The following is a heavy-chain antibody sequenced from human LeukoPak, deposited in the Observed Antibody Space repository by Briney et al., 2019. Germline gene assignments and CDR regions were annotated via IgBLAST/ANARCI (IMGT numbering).Heavy chain of an antibody. V-gene: IGHV4-39*01. CDR3: ARMYSGYEDY. D-gene: IGHD6-25*01. CDR2: IYYSGST. CDR1: GGSISINNYY. J-gene: IGHJ4*02. Sequence: SETLSLTCTVSGGSISINNYYWRWIRQPRAEGLEWIGTIYYSGSTYYNPTLKSQVTISLDTSKNKFSLKLSSVTAADTTVYYCARMYSGYEDYWGQGTLVTVSS.